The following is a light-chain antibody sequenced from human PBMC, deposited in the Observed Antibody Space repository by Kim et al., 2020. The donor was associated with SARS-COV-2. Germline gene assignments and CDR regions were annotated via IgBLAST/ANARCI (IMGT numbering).Light chain of an antibody. V-gene: IGKV3-15*01. CDR3: QQYGSSPAT. CDR1: QSVSIN. CDR2: DVS. Sequence: EIVMTQSPATLSVSPGESVTLSCRASQSVSINLAWYQRNPGQAPRLLIYDVSTRATGIPAKFSGSGSGTEFTLTISSLQSEDFAVYYCQQYGSSPATFGQGTKVDIK. J-gene: IGKJ1*01.